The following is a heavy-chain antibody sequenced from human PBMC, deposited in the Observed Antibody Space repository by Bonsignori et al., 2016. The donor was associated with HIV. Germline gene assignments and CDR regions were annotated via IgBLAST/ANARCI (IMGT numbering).Heavy chain of an antibody. J-gene: IGHJ3*02. CDR2: SIILGAP. Sequence: QVQLQESGPGLVKPSETLSLTCTVSGYSITNDYYWGWIRQSPGRGWSGLPVSIILGAPITTRPSRVDSPHQVDTSKNQLQLSLKFVLCDRTDTAIYYCARPYGTNSGDFHIWGQGTMVTVSX. CDR3: ARPYGTNSGDFHI. CDR1: GYSITNDYY. D-gene: IGHD4-17*01. V-gene: IGHV4-38-2*02.